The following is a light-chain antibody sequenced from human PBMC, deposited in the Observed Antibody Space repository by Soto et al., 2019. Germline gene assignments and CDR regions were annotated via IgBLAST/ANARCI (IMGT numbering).Light chain of an antibody. V-gene: IGLV1-36*01. Sequence: QSVLTQPPSVSEAPRQRVTISCSGSSSNIGNNAVNWYQQLPGKAPKLLIYYDDLLPSGVSDRFSGSKSGTSASLAISGLQSEDEADYYCAAWDDSLNWVFGTGTKLTVL. CDR1: SSNIGNNA. J-gene: IGLJ1*01. CDR2: YDD. CDR3: AAWDDSLNWV.